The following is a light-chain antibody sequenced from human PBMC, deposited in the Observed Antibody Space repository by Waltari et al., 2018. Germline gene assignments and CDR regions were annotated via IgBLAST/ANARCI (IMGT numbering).Light chain of an antibody. J-gene: IGLJ2*01. CDR2: GPD. V-gene: IGLV3-19*01. Sequence: SSDLPQDPSLSVALGQTVSITCQVNRLITSSESWYQQRPGQAPLLVLYGPDNRPSGIPDRFSGSTSGNTASLTITGAQAEDEADYYCHSRETFSTRLFGGGTRLTV. CDR3: HSRETFSTRL. CDR1: RLITSS.